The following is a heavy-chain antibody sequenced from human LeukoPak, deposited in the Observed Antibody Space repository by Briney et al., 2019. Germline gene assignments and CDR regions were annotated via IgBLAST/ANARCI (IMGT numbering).Heavy chain of an antibody. CDR2: ISGSGGST. Sequence: PGGSLRLSCAASGFTFSSYAMSWIRQAPGKGLEWVSSISGSGGSTYYADSVKGRFTISRDNSQNTLYLQMNSLRAEDTAVYYCAKDGYGDYGGVYWGQGTLVTVSS. CDR1: GFTFSSYA. CDR3: AKDGYGDYGGVY. D-gene: IGHD4-17*01. V-gene: IGHV3-23*01. J-gene: IGHJ4*02.